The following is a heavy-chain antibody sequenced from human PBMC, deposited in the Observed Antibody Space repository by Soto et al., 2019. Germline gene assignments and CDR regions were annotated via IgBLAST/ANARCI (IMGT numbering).Heavy chain of an antibody. J-gene: IGHJ4*02. CDR1: GFTFANHW. V-gene: IGHV3-74*01. CDR3: ATAEVDY. CDR2: MNGDGSTT. Sequence: VGSLRLSGAVSGFTFANHWMHWVRQAPGKGLEWVSRMNGDGSTTDYADSVKGRFTVSRDNDKNTLYLQMNSLRAEDTAVYYCATAEVDYWGPGTLVTVSS.